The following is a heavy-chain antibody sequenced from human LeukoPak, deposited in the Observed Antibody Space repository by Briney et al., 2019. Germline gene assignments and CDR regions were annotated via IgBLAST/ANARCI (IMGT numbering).Heavy chain of an antibody. D-gene: IGHD2-2*01. CDR3: ARVPSPYYVDY. J-gene: IGHJ4*02. CDR2: ISSRSSYI. CDR1: GFTFSSYS. Sequence: GGSLRLSCAASGFTFSSYSMNWVRQAPGKGLERVSPISSRSSYIYYADSVNSRFTISRDNDTSALYQQMNSLRADDTAVYYCARVPSPYYVDYWRRGNLVSVSS. V-gene: IGHV3-21*01.